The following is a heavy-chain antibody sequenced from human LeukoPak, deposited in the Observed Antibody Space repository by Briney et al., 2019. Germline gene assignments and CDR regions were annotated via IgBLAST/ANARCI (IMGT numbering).Heavy chain of an antibody. CDR2: IFPILGIA. CDR1: GGTFSSYA. J-gene: IGHJ4*02. CDR3: ARVRDYYFDY. D-gene: IGHD3/OR15-3a*01. V-gene: IGHV1-69*04. Sequence: GASVKVSCKASGGTFSSYAISWVRQAPGQGLEWMGRIFPILGIANYAQKFQGRVTITADKSTSTAYMELSSLRSEDTAVYYCARVRDYYFDYWGQGTLVTVSS.